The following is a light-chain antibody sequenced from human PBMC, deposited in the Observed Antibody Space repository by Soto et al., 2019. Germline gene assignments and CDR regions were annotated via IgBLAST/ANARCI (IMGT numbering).Light chain of an antibody. V-gene: IGKV3-15*01. J-gene: IGKJ2*01. CDR3: QQYNNWPPYT. Sequence: EIVMTQSPATLSVSPGERATLSCRASQNVSSSLAWYQLKPGQAPRLLIYAASTRATGIPARFSGSGSGTEFTLTISGLQSEDFAGYLCQQYNNWPPYTFGLGTKLEIE. CDR1: QNVSSS. CDR2: AAS.